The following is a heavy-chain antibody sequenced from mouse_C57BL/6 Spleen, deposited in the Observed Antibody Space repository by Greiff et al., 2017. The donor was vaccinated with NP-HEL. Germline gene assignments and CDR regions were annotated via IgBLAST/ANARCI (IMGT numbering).Heavy chain of an antibody. D-gene: IGHD3-3*01. J-gene: IGHJ4*01. Sequence: EVQLQQSGPVLVKPGASVKMSCKASGYTFTDYYMNWVKQSHGKSLEWIGVINPYNGGTSYNQKFKGKATLTVDKSSSTAYMERNSLTSEDSAVYYCARLGELGTMDYWSQGTSVTVSS. V-gene: IGHV1-19*01. CDR3: ARLGELGTMDY. CDR1: GYTFTDYY. CDR2: INPYNGGT.